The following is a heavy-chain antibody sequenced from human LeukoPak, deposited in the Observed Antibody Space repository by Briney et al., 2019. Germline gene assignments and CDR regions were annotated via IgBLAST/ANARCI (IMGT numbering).Heavy chain of an antibody. CDR1: GDSVSSNSAT. J-gene: IGHJ6*03. CDR2: TYYRSKWSN. V-gene: IGHV6-1*01. CDR3: ARGLVVVAATRGTSSYYYYMDV. D-gene: IGHD2-15*01. Sequence: SQTLSLTCAISGDSVSSNSATWTWVRQSPSRGLEWQGRTYYRSKWSNDYEPSVQSRRTINADTSNNQFSLQLDSVTPEDTAVYYCARGLVVVAATRGTSSYYYYMDVWGKGTTVTVSS.